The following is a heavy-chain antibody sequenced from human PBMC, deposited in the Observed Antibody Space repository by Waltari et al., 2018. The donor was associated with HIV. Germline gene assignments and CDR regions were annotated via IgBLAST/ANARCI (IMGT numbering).Heavy chain of an antibody. J-gene: IGHJ6*02. D-gene: IGHD6-19*01. CDR1: GYILTELS. CDR2: FDPEDRET. V-gene: IGHV1-24*01. CDR3: ATTRQWLVHSGLDV. Sequence: QVQLVQSGVEVKKPGASVKVSCTVSGYILTELSIHWVRQAPGEGLEWMGGFDPEDRETIYAQKFQGRVTMTEDTSTDTTYMELSSLRSEDTAVYYCATTRQWLVHSGLDVWGQGTTVTVSS.